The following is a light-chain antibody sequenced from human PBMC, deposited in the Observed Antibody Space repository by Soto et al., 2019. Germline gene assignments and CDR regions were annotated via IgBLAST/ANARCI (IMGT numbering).Light chain of an antibody. J-gene: IGKJ5*01. Sequence: EVVMTQSPPTRSVSLGDRATLSCRASQTVSSNYLAWCQQRPGQAPRLLIYGANTRAAGIPDRFSGSGSGTDFTLTITRLEPEDSAVYFCQQYTGPPTTFGQGTRLEI. CDR3: QQYTGPPTT. CDR1: QTVSSNY. V-gene: IGKV3-20*01. CDR2: GAN.